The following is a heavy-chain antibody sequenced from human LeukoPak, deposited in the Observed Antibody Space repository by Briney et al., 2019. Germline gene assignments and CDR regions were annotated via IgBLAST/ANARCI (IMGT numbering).Heavy chain of an antibody. CDR3: ARVQKPRHSSSPRWYYFDY. D-gene: IGHD6-13*01. Sequence: SETLSLTCAVYGGSFSGYYWSWIRQPPGKGLEWIGEINHSGSTNYNPSLKSRVTISVDTSKNQFSLKLSSVTAADTAVYYCARVQKPRHSSSPRWYYFDYWGQGTLVTVSS. CDR1: GGSFSGYY. CDR2: INHSGST. J-gene: IGHJ4*02. V-gene: IGHV4-34*01.